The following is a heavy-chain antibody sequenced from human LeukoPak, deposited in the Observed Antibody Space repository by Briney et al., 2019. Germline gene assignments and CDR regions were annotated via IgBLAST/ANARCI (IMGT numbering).Heavy chain of an antibody. CDR3: ARHIRGGNSNAFDI. D-gene: IGHD4-23*01. J-gene: IGHJ3*02. CDR2: IYYSGST. V-gene: IGHV4-39*01. CDR1: GGSISSSSYY. Sequence: SETLSLTCTVSGGSISSSSYYWGWIRQPPGKGLEWIGSIYYSGSTYYNPSLKSLVTISVDTSKNQFSLKLSSVTAADTAVYYCARHIRGGNSNAFDIWGQGTMVTVSS.